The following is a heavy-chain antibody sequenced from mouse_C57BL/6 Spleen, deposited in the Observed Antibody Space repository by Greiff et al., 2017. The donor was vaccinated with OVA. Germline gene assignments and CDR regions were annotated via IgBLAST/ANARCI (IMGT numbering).Heavy chain of an antibody. Sequence: QVQLQQSGAELVKPGASVKLSCKASGYTFTSYWMHWVKQRPGQGLEWIGMIHPNSGSTNYNEKFKSKATLAVDKSSSTAYMQLSSLTSEDSAVYYCATSTGTAWFAYWGQGTLVTVSA. J-gene: IGHJ3*01. D-gene: IGHD4-1*02. CDR3: ATSTGTAWFAY. CDR2: IHPNSGST. V-gene: IGHV1-64*01. CDR1: GYTFTSYW.